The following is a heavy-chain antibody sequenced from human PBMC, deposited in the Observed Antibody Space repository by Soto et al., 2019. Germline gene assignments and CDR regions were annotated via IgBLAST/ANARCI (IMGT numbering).Heavy chain of an antibody. J-gene: IGHJ5*02. Sequence: ASVKVSCKASGYTFTSYGISWVRQAPGQGLEWMGWISAYNGNTNYAQKLQGRVTMTTDTSTSTAYMELRSLRSDDTAVYYCARDTDNWNYAWFGPWGQGTLVTVSS. CDR2: ISAYNGNT. CDR3: ARDTDNWNYAWFGP. D-gene: IGHD1-7*01. CDR1: GYTFTSYG. V-gene: IGHV1-18*04.